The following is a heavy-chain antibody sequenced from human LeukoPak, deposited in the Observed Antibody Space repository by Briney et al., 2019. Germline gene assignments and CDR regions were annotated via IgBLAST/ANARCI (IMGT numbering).Heavy chain of an antibody. CDR2: IYHSGST. Sequence: PSETLSLTCTVSGGSISSGGYYWSWIRQPPGKGLEWTGYIYHSGSTYYNPSLKSRVTISVDRSKNQFSLKLSSVTAADTAVYYCARGVHSSGYYYPDYWGQGTLVTVSS. J-gene: IGHJ4*02. CDR3: ARGVHSSGYYYPDY. V-gene: IGHV4-30-2*01. CDR1: GGSISSGGYY. D-gene: IGHD3-22*01.